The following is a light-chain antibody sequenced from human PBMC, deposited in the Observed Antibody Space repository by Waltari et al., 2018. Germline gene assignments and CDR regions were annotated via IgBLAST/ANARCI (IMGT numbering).Light chain of an antibody. CDR2: YDT. CDR3: QVWDNYSGLVL. V-gene: IGLV3-21*04. CDR1: KIGDKS. Sequence: SYVVTQPPSLSVAPGETAKVTCGGFKIGDKSVHWYQQKPGQAPVLVTYYDTDRPSGIPERFSGSNSGNTATLTISGVEAGDEADYYCQVWDNYSGLVLFGGGTKVTVL. J-gene: IGLJ2*01.